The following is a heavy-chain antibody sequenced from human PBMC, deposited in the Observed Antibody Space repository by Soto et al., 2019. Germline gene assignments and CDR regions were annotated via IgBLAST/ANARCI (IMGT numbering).Heavy chain of an antibody. CDR1: GGSISSSSYY. D-gene: IGHD5-18*01. Sequence: SETLSLTCTVSGGSISSSSYYWGWIRQPPGKGLEWVGSIYYSGSTNYNPSLKSRVTISVDTSKNQFSLKLSSATAADTAVYYCARGYGRNFDYWGQGTLVTVSS. V-gene: IGHV4-39*07. CDR2: IYYSGST. CDR3: ARGYGRNFDY. J-gene: IGHJ4*02.